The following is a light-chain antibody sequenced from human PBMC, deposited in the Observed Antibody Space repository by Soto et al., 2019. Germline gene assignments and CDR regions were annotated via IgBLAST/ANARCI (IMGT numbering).Light chain of an antibody. Sequence: EIVFTQSPGTLSLSPGERATLSCRASQSVSSSYLAWYQQKPGQAPRLLIYDASSRATGIPDRFSGSGSETDFTLTISRLEPEDFAVYYCQHYGSSRTFGQGTKVDIK. CDR2: DAS. V-gene: IGKV3-20*01. CDR3: QHYGSSRT. J-gene: IGKJ1*01. CDR1: QSVSSSY.